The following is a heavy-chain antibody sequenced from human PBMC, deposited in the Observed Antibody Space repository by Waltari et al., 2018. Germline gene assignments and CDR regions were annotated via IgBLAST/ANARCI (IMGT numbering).Heavy chain of an antibody. CDR1: GFAFGTYG. V-gene: IGHV3-30*02. CDR3: AKDPYSNYDSYYSYMDV. CDR2: IRYDGNIK. J-gene: IGHJ6*03. D-gene: IGHD4-4*01. Sequence: QVQLVESGGGVVQPGGSRRLSWPASGFAFGTYGMPWVRQAPGKGLEWVAFIRYDGNIKNYADSVKGRFTISRDNSKNTLSLQVNSLGAEDTAVYYCAKDPYSNYDSYYSYMDVWGKGTTVTISS.